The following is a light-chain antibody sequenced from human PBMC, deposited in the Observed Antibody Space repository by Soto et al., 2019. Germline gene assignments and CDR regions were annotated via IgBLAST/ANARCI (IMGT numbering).Light chain of an antibody. CDR2: ANN. J-gene: IGLJ3*02. CDR1: SSNIGSNS. V-gene: IGLV1-44*01. Sequence: QSVLTQPPSASGTPGQRVTISCSGGSSNIGSNSVNWFQQLPGTAPKLLMHANNQRPSGVPDRFSGSKSGTSASLAISGLQSEDEADYYCAAWDDSLKGVVFGGGTKVTVL. CDR3: AAWDDSLKGVV.